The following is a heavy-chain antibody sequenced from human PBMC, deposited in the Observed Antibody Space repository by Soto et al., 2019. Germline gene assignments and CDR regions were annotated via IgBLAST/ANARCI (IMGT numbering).Heavy chain of an antibody. Sequence: EVQLLESGGGLVQPGGSLRLSCAASGITFSNYVRSWVRQAPGKGLEWVSSISGSGTSTYYADSVKGRFSISRDTSKSTLYLHMSSLRADDTAIYYCAKEAGGGAAMVTSYFDYWGQGTLVTVSS. D-gene: IGHD5-18*01. J-gene: IGHJ4*02. V-gene: IGHV3-23*01. CDR3: AKEAGGGAAMVTSYFDY. CDR2: ISGSGTST. CDR1: GITFSNYV.